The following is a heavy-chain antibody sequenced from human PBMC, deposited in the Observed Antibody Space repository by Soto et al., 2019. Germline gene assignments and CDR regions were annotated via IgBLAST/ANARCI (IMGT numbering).Heavy chain of an antibody. Sequence: EVHMVESGGGLVQPGGSLRLSCTASGFTFSDYWMTWVRQAPGEGLEWVASIKKDGSEQSFVDSVKGRFTISRDNAKNSLSLHMSSLRDEDTAVYYCVRRAAVVGLDYWGQGTLVTVSS. J-gene: IGHJ4*02. D-gene: IGHD6-13*01. CDR1: GFTFSDYW. V-gene: IGHV3-7*01. CDR3: VRRAAVVGLDY. CDR2: IKKDGSEQ.